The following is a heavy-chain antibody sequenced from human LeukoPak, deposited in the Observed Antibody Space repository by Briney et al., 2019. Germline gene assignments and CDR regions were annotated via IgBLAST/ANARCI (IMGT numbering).Heavy chain of an antibody. D-gene: IGHD2-2*01. CDR1: GFTFSSYA. Sequence: PGGSLRLSCAASGFTFSSYAMTWVRQAPGKGLEWVSVISGSGDSTYYADSVKGRFTISRDNSKNTLFLQMNSLRAEDTAVYYCAKDPLGYCSTTTCYPEYWGQGTLVTVSS. CDR2: ISGSGDST. CDR3: AKDPLGYCSTTTCYPEY. J-gene: IGHJ4*02. V-gene: IGHV3-23*01.